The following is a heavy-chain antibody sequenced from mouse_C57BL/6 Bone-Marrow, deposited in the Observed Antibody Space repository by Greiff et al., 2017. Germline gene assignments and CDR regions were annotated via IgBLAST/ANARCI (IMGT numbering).Heavy chain of an antibody. Sequence: VQLQQSGPELVKPGASVKLSCTASGYTFTSYDINWVKQRPGQGLEWIGWIYPRDGSTKYNEKFKGKATLTVDTSSSTAYMELHSLTSEDSAVYFCARLEFAGSSGDWYFDVWGRGTTVTVS. V-gene: IGHV1-85*01. CDR1: GYTFTSYD. CDR2: IYPRDGST. D-gene: IGHD1-1*01. J-gene: IGHJ1*03. CDR3: ARLEFAGSSGDWYFDV.